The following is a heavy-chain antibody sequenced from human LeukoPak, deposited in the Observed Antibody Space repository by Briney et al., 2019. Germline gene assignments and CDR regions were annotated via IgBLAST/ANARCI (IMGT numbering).Heavy chain of an antibody. J-gene: IGHJ4*02. Sequence: SETLSLTCAVYGGSFNGYYWSWIRQPPGKGLEWIGEINYSGSTNYNPSLKSRVSISVDTSKNQFSLKLSSVTAADTAVYYCAREGYYYDTNGYPAFDYWGQGTLVTVSS. CDR2: INYSGST. D-gene: IGHD3-22*01. CDR3: AREGYYYDTNGYPAFDY. V-gene: IGHV4-34*01. CDR1: GGSFNGYY.